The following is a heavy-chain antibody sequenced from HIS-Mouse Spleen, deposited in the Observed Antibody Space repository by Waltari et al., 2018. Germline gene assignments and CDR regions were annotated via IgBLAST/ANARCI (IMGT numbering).Heavy chain of an antibody. Sequence: QLQLQESGPGLVKPSETLSPTCTVSGGSISSSSYSWGWIRQPPGKGLEWIGSIYYSGSTYYNPSLKSRVTISVDTSKNQFSLKLSSVTAADTAVYYCAREIPYSSSWYDWYFDLWGRGTLVTVSS. CDR3: AREIPYSSSWYDWYFDL. J-gene: IGHJ2*01. CDR1: GGSISSSSYS. D-gene: IGHD6-13*01. CDR2: IYYSGST. V-gene: IGHV4-39*07.